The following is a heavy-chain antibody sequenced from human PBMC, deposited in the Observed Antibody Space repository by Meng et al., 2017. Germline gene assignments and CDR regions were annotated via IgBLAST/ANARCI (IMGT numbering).Heavy chain of an antibody. V-gene: IGHV4-34*01. Sequence: QVRLQQLGAGLLKPSETLSLTCAVYGGSFSGYDWSWIRQPPGKGLEWIGEINHSGSTNYNPSLKSRVTISVDTSKNQFSLKLSSVTAADTAVYYCARGPLVHQYFDYWGQGTLVTVSS. J-gene: IGHJ4*02. CDR3: ARGPLVHQYFDY. D-gene: IGHD6-13*01. CDR1: GGSFSGYD. CDR2: INHSGST.